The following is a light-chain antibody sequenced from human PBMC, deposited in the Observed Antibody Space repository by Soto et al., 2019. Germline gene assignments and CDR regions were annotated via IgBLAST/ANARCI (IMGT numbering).Light chain of an antibody. CDR2: SNN. CDR3: AAWDDSMSVV. Sequence: QSVLTQPPSASGTPGQRVTISCSGSSSNIGSNTVNLYQQLPGTAPKLLSYSNNQRPSGVPDRFSGSKSGTSDSLASSGLESEDEADHYCAAWDDSMSVVFGGGTNLTAL. CDR1: SSNIGSNT. J-gene: IGLJ2*01. V-gene: IGLV1-44*01.